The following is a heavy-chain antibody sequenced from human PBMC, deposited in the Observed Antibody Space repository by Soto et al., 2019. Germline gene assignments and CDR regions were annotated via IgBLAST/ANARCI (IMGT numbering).Heavy chain of an antibody. D-gene: IGHD2-2*01. CDR3: ARQDYAPDYYYYGMDV. CDR1: GFTFSDYY. J-gene: IGHJ6*02. Sequence: GGSLRLSCAASGFTFSDYYMSWIRQAPGKGLEWVSYISSSGSTIYYADSVKGRFTISRDNAKNSLYLQMNSLRAEDTAVYYCARQDYAPDYYYYGMDVWGQGTTVTVSS. V-gene: IGHV3-11*01. CDR2: ISSSGSTI.